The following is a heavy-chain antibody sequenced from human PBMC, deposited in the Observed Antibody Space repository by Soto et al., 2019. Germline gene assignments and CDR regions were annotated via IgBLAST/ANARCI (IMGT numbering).Heavy chain of an antibody. CDR1: GFTFGSYA. V-gene: IGHV3-23*01. CDR3: AKDQTSSWIQLWHGMGFDY. Sequence: GGSLRLSCAASGFTFGSYAMSWVRQAPGKGLEWVSGISASGDNTYYADSVKGRFTISRDNSKNTLYLHMNTLRAEDTAVYYCAKDQTSSWIQLWHGMGFDYWGQGTPVTVSS. D-gene: IGHD5-18*01. CDR2: ISASGDNT. J-gene: IGHJ4*02.